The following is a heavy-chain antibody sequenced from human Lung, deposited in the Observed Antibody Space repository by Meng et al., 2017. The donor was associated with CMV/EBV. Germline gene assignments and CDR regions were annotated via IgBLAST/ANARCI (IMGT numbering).Heavy chain of an antibody. J-gene: IGHJ4*02. CDR2: IRYDGTNK. CDR1: GFTFTNYG. CDR3: AKQLGVMTTVTKSFRDGFFDY. V-gene: IGHV3-30*02. Sequence: GESLKISCAASGFTFTNYGMHWVRQAPGKGLEWVAFIRYDGTNKYYADSVKGRFTISRDNSKNTLYLQMNSLRAEDTAVYYFAKQLGVMTTVTKSFRDGFFDYWGQGXLVTASS. D-gene: IGHD4-17*01.